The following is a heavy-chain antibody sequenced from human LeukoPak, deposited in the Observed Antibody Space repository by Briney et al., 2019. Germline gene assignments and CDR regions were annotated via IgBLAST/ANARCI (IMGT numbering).Heavy chain of an antibody. CDR2: IKQDGSEK. CDR3: ARDQGGRITMVRGVIGPYFDY. J-gene: IGHJ4*02. D-gene: IGHD3-10*01. CDR1: GFTFSSYW. V-gene: IGHV3-7*01. Sequence: TGGSLRLSCAASGFTFSSYWMSWVRQAPGKGLEWVANIKQDGSEKYYVDSVKGRFTISRDNAKNSLYLQMNSLRAEDTAVYYCARDQGGRITMVRGVIGPYFDYWGQGTLVTVSS.